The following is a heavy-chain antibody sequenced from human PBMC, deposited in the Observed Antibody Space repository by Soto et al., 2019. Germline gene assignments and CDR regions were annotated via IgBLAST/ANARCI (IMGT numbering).Heavy chain of an antibody. Sequence: SETLSLTCAVYGGSFSGYYWRWIRQPPGPGLEWIGEINHSGSTNYNPSLKSRVTISVDTSKNQFSLKLSSVTAADTAVYYCAGISIAVAEGHDYWGQGTLVTVS. V-gene: IGHV4-34*01. D-gene: IGHD6-19*01. J-gene: IGHJ4*02. CDR1: GGSFSGYY. CDR3: AGISIAVAEGHDY. CDR2: INHSGST.